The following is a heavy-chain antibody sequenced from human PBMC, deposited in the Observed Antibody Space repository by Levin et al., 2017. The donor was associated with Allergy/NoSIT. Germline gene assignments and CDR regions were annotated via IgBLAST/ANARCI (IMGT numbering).Heavy chain of an antibody. CDR2: ISYDGRNK. V-gene: IGHV3-30*04. Sequence: LSLTCAVSEFTFSGYAMHWVRPAPGKGLEWVAVISYDGRNKYYADSVKGRFTISRDNMKNTLYLQMNSLRVEDTSVYYCARDKYGWAFDYWGQGTLVTVSS. J-gene: IGHJ4*02. D-gene: IGHD3-10*01. CDR1: EFTFSGYA. CDR3: ARDKYGWAFDY.